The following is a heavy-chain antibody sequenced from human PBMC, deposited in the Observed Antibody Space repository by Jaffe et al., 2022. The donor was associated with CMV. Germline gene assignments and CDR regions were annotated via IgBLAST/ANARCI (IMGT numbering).Heavy chain of an antibody. Sequence: QLQLQESGPGLVKPSETLSLTCTVSGGSISSSSYYWGWIRQPPGKGLEWIGSIYYSGSTYYNPSLKSRVTISVDTSKNQFSLKLSSVTAADTAVYYCASPDSSGWLIDAFDIWGQGTMVTVSS. CDR1: GGSISSSSYY. D-gene: IGHD6-19*01. J-gene: IGHJ3*02. V-gene: IGHV4-39*01. CDR2: IYYSGST. CDR3: ASPDSSGWLIDAFDI.